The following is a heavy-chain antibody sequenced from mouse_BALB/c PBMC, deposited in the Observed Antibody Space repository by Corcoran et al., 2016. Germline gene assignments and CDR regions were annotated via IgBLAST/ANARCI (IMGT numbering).Heavy chain of an antibody. D-gene: IGHD3-3*01. Sequence: EVQLQQSGAELVKPGAAVKLSCTASGFNIKDTYMQWVKQRPEQGLEWIGRIDPANGNTKYDPKFQGKATITADTSSNTAYLQLSSLTSEDTAVYYCARGGTGFAYWGQGTLVTVSA. V-gene: IGHV14-3*02. CDR1: GFNIKDTY. CDR3: ARGGTGFAY. CDR2: IDPANGNT. J-gene: IGHJ3*01.